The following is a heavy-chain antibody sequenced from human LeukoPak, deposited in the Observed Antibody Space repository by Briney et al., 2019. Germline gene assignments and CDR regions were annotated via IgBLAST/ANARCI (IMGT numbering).Heavy chain of an antibody. D-gene: IGHD4-17*01. J-gene: IGHJ4*02. CDR1: GFTFDDYA. V-gene: IGHV3-43*02. Sequence: GGSLRLSSAASGFTFDDYAMHRVRQAPGRGGEWVSLISGDGGSTYYADSVKGRFTISRNNSKNSLYLQMISLRTEDTALYYCAKGGVYGDYLDYWGQGTLVTVSS. CDR2: ISGDGGST. CDR3: AKGGVYGDYLDY.